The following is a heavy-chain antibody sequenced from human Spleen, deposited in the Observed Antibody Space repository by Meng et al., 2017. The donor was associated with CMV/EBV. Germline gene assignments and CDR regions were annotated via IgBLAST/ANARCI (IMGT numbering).Heavy chain of an antibody. CDR1: GFTFSSYA. Sequence: GGSLRLSCAASGFTFSSYAMHWVRQAPGKGLEWVAVISYDGSNKYYADSVKGRFTISRDNSKNTLYLQMNSLRAEDTAVYYCARDESTAARAFDYWGQGTLVTVSS. J-gene: IGHJ4*02. CDR2: ISYDGSNK. V-gene: IGHV3-30-3*01. CDR3: ARDESTAARAFDY. D-gene: IGHD6-6*01.